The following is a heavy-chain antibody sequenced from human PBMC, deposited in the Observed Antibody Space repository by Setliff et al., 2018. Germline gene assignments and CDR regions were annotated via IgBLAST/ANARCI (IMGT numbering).Heavy chain of an antibody. CDR1: GASVRSHY. CDR2: IFYSGDT. J-gene: IGHJ4*02. CDR3: ARENGYCSGGACYFMFDY. Sequence: LSLTCTVSGASVRSHYWSWIRQPPGKGLEWIGFIFYSGDTKSNPSLKSRVTMSVDTSKNQFSLKLRSVTAADTAMYYCARENGYCSGGACYFMFDYWGQGTLVTVSS. V-gene: IGHV4-59*02. D-gene: IGHD2-15*01.